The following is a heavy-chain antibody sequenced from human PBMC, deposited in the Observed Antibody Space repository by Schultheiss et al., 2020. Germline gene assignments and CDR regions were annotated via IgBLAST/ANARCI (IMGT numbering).Heavy chain of an antibody. CDR3: AKDRGTPYDYIWGSYRYYYYYGMDV. Sequence: GGSLRLSCAASGFTFSSYAMHWVRQAPGKGLEWVAVIWYDGSNKYYADSVKGRFTISRDNSKNTLYLQMNSLRAEDTAVYYCAKDRGTPYDYIWGSYRYYYYYGMDVWGQGTTVTVSS. J-gene: IGHJ6*02. V-gene: IGHV3-30*02. CDR2: IWYDGSNK. CDR1: GFTFSSYA. D-gene: IGHD3-16*01.